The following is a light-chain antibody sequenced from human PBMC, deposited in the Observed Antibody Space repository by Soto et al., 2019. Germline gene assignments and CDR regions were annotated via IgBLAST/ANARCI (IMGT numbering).Light chain of an antibody. Sequence: DIVMTQSPLSLSVTPGEPASISCRSTQSLLHSNGFNWLDWYLQKPGQSPQLLIHLGSNRASGVPDRFSGSGSGTDFTLTISRVEAEDVGVYYCMQALQPSLTFGGGTKVEI. CDR1: QSLLHSNGFNW. CDR3: MQALQPSLT. CDR2: LGS. J-gene: IGKJ4*01. V-gene: IGKV2-28*01.